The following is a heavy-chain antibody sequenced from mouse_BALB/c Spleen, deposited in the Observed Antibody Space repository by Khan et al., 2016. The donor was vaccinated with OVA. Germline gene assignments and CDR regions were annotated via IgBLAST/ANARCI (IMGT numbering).Heavy chain of an antibody. Sequence: QIQLVQSGPELKKPGETVKISCKASGSTFTNFGMNWVKQAPVKGLEWMCWINTYTGVPTYADDFKGRFPFSLETSASTAYLQINNLKKEDTATYFCARPPYVSYTMAYWGQGTSVTVSS. CDR1: GSTFTNFG. D-gene: IGHD1-1*01. J-gene: IGHJ4*01. CDR2: INTYTGVP. V-gene: IGHV9-3-1*01. CDR3: ARPPYVSYTMAY.